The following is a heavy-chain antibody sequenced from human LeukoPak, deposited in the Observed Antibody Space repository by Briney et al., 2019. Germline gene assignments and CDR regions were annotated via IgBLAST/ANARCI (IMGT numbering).Heavy chain of an antibody. V-gene: IGHV4-38-2*02. CDR1: GYPISSGYY. CDR3: ARDATEVYSYGRPLFHY. D-gene: IGHD5-18*01. Sequence: SETLSLTCTVSGYPISSGYYWGWIRQPPGKGLEWIGSIYHSGSTYYNPSLKSRVTISVDTSKNQFSLKLSSVTAADTAVYYCARDATEVYSYGRPLFHYWGQGTLVTVSS. J-gene: IGHJ4*02. CDR2: IYHSGST.